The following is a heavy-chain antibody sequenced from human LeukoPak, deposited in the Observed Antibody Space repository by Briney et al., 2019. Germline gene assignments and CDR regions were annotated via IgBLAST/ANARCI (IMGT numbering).Heavy chain of an antibody. D-gene: IGHD2-15*01. V-gene: IGHV4-38-2*01. CDR2: IYHSGST. CDR1: GYSISSDNY. CDR3: ERAPRDIRSSNYMRRFDY. J-gene: IGHJ4*02. Sequence: PSETLSLTCAVSGYSISSDNYWVWIRQPPGQGLEWTGGIYHSGSTYYNPSLKSRVTMSVDTSKNQFSLKLSSVTAADTAVYYCERAPRDIRSSNYMRRFDYWGQGTLVTVSS.